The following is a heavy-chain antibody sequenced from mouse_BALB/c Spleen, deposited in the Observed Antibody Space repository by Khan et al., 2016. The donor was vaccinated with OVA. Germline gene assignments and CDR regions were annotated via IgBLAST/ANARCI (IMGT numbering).Heavy chain of an antibody. Sequence: EVQLVETGPGLVKPSQSLSLTCSVTGYSITTGYFWNWIRQFPGNTLEWMGCISYDGSNNYNPSLKNRISITRDPSKNQFFLKLNSVTTEDTATYYCARGGLLTYYFDYWGQGTTLTVSS. D-gene: IGHD1-1*01. CDR2: ISYDGSN. V-gene: IGHV3-6*02. CDR3: ARGGLLTYYFDY. CDR1: GYSITTGYF. J-gene: IGHJ2*01.